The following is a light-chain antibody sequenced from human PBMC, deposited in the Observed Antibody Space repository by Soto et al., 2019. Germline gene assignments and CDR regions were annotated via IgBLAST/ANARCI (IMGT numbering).Light chain of an antibody. CDR2: DAS. CDR1: QSVSSY. CDR3: QQRSNWLT. J-gene: IGKJ4*01. V-gene: IGKV3-11*01. Sequence: EIVLTQSPATLSLSPGERATLSCRASQSVSSYLAWYEQKPGQAPRLLIYDASNSATGIPARVSGSGYGTDFTRTSSSLEREGFAVYYCQQRSNWLTFGGGTKVELK.